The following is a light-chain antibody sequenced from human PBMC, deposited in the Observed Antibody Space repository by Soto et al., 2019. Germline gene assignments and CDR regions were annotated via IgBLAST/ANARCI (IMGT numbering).Light chain of an antibody. V-gene: IGKV3-20*01. CDR2: GAS. Sequence: EIVLTQSPGTLSLSPGERATLSCMASQSVSSSYLAWYQQKPGQGPRILIYGASSRSTGIPDRFSGSGSGTEFTLTISRLESEDFAVYYDQHYGSSHQAVGPATKADIK. J-gene: IGKJ3*01. CDR1: QSVSSSY. CDR3: QHYGSSHQA.